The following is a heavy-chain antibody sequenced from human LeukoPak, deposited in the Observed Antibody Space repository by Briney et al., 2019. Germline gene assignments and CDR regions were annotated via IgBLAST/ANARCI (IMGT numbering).Heavy chain of an antibody. CDR2: ISGGGGST. D-gene: IGHD1-26*01. CDR3: AKEGQWDTRYFDY. Sequence: GGSLRLSCAASGFTFSSYAMNWLRQAPGKGREWVSGISGGGGSTYYADSVKGRFTISRDNSNNTLYLQVNSLRAEDTTVYYCAKEGQWDTRYFDYWCQGTLLTVSS. J-gene: IGHJ4*02. V-gene: IGHV3-23*01. CDR1: GFTFSSYA.